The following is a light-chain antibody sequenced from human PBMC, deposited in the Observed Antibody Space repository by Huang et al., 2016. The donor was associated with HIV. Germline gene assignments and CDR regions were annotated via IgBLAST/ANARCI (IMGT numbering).Light chain of an antibody. CDR3: LQHNGHPLT. Sequence: DIQMTQSPSVMSASVGDRVTISCRASQGISNRLVWFQQKPGRVPKRLIHEASSLESGVPTRFIGSGSGTEFTLTINRLQPEDFATKYCLQHNGHPLTFGGGTRVEIK. J-gene: IGKJ4*01. CDR1: QGISNR. CDR2: EAS. V-gene: IGKV1-17*03.